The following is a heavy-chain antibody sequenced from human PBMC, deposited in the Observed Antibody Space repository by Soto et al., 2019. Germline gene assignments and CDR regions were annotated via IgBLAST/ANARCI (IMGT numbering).Heavy chain of an antibody. CDR3: ARKGYYYGSGSYYNGYGMDV. V-gene: IGHV4-34*01. CDR1: GGSFSGYY. J-gene: IGHJ6*02. D-gene: IGHD3-10*01. Sequence: SETLSLTCAVYGGSFSGYYWSWIRQHPGKGLEWIGEINHSGSTNYNPSLKSRVTISVDTSKNQFSLKLSSVTAADTAVYYCARKGYYYGSGSYYNGYGMDVWGQGTTVTVSS. CDR2: INHSGST.